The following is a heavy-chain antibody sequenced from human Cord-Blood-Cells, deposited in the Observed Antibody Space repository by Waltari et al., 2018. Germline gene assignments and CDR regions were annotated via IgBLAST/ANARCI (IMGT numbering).Heavy chain of an antibody. Sequence: QVQLQESGPGLVKPSETLSLTCTVSGGSTSSHSRSWIRQPPGKGLEWIGYIYYSGSTNYNPSLKSRVTISVDTSKNQFSLKLSSVTAADTAVYYCARTNNWNYVDYWGQGTLVTVSS. CDR1: GGSTSSHS. D-gene: IGHD1-20*01. CDR3: ARTNNWNYVDY. J-gene: IGHJ4*02. CDR2: IYYSGST. V-gene: IGHV4-59*11.